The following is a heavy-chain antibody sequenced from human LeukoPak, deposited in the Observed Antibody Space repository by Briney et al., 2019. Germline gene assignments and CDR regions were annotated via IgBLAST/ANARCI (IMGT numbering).Heavy chain of an antibody. CDR2: ISSDSSTI. V-gene: IGHV3-11*01. J-gene: IGHJ3*02. D-gene: IGHD4-17*01. CDR3: AKDPNGDYVGAFDS. Sequence: GGSLRLSCAASGFTFSDYYMSWLRQAPGKGLEWVSYISSDSSTIYYADSVKGRFTISRDNAKKSLYLQMNSLRVEDTAVYYCAKDPNGDYVGAFDSWGQGTMVTVSS. CDR1: GFTFSDYY.